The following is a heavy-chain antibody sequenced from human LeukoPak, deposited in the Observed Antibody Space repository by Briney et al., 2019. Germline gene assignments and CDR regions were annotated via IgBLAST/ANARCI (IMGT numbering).Heavy chain of an antibody. V-gene: IGHV4-39*07. D-gene: IGHD5-12*01. Sequence: SETLSLTCTVSGGSISSGSYYWGWIRQPPGKGLEWIGSIYHSGVTYYNPSLKSRVTISVDTSKNQLSLKLNSLTAADTAVYFCARVINSATTYYFDYWGQGTLVTVSS. CDR2: IYHSGVT. J-gene: IGHJ4*02. CDR3: ARVINSATTYYFDY. CDR1: GGSISSGSYY.